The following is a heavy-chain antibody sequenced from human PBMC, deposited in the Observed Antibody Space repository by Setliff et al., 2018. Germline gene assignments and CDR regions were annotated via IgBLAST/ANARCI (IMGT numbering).Heavy chain of an antibody. CDR1: GFTFSTYA. J-gene: IGHJ4*02. CDR3: ARYVINRLNYNFWSGYLDS. Sequence: GGSLRLSCAASGFTFSTYAMHWVRQAPGKGLEWVAVISYDGINNYYADSVKGRFTISRDKSKNTLYLQMNSLRDEDTAVYYCARYVINRLNYNFWSGYLDSWGQGTPVTVSS. CDR2: ISYDGINN. D-gene: IGHD3-3*01. V-gene: IGHV3-30*01.